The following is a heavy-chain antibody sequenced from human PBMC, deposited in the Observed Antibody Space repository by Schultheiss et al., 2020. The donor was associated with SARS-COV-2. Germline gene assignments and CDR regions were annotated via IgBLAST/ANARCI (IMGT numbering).Heavy chain of an antibody. Sequence: GESLKISCAASGFTFSSYAMSWVRQAPGKGLEWISYISTTTNTYYTESVKGRFTISRDNAKNSLYLQMNSLRDEDTAVYYCAIWAGCDRTSCSTGFSSPFDYWGQGTLVTVSS. CDR2: ISTTTNT. D-gene: IGHD2-2*02. CDR1: GFTFSSYA. V-gene: IGHV3-48*02. J-gene: IGHJ4*02. CDR3: AIWAGCDRTSCSTGFSSPFDY.